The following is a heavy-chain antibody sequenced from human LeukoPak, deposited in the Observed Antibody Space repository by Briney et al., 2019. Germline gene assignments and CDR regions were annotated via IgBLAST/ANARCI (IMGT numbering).Heavy chain of an antibody. V-gene: IGHV1-18*01. CDR2: ISAYNGNT. D-gene: IGHD6-6*01. CDR1: VDTFTTAG. CDR3: ARDGGAARTDYGMDY. J-gene: IGHJ6*02. Sequence: ASVKVSCKGFVDTFTTAGISWVRQAPGQGLEWMGWISAYNGNTNYAQKLQGRVTMTTDTSTSTAYMELRSLRSDDTAVYYCARDGGAARTDYGMDYWGQGTTVTVSS.